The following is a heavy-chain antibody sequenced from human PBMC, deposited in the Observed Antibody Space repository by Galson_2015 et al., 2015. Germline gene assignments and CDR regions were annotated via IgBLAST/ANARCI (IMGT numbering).Heavy chain of an antibody. V-gene: IGHV3-30-3*01. J-gene: IGHJ4*02. CDR2: ISFDGSNK. CDR3: ARARDSSGYYHAVGY. CDR1: GFTFSSYA. Sequence: SLRLSCAAPGFTFSSYAMHWVRRAPGKGLEWVAVISFDGSNKYYADSVKGRFTISRDNSKNTLYLQMNSLRAEDTAVYCCARARDSSGYYHAVGYWGQGTLVTVSS. D-gene: IGHD3-22*01.